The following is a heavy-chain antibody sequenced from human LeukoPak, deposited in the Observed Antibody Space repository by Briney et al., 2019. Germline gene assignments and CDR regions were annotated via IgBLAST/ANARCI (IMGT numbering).Heavy chain of an antibody. CDR2: IKEDGTAK. D-gene: IGHD2-8*01. CDR1: GFTFSSSW. CDR3: ANEGPNFDY. J-gene: IGHJ4*02. Sequence: PGGSLRLSCAASGFTFSSSWMAWVRQAPGKGLEWVGNIKEDGTAKNYVVSVRGRFTISRDNAKNSLYLQMNSLRGEDTAVYYCANEGPNFDYWGQGTLVTVSS. V-gene: IGHV3-7*01.